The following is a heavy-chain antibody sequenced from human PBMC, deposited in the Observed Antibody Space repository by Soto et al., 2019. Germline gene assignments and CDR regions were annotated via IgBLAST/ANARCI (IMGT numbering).Heavy chain of an antibody. CDR3: VSDSHGDY. CDR1: GFTFSNYW. V-gene: IGHV3-74*01. CDR2: IDHDGPT. Sequence: EVQLVESGGGLVQPGGSLRLSCAGSGFTFSNYWMHWVRQAPGKGLEWVSRIDHDGPTDYADSVRGRFTISRDNAEHTLYLQMNSLRPEDTAVYYCVSDSHGDYWGQGTLVTVSS. J-gene: IGHJ4*02.